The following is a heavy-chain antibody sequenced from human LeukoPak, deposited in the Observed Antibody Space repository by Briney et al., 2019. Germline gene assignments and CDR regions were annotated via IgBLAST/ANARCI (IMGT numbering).Heavy chain of an antibody. D-gene: IGHD2-2*01. CDR1: GYTFTSYG. Sequence: ASVKVSCKASGYTFTSYGISWVRQAPGQGLEWMGWISAYNGNTNYAQKLQGRVTMTTDTSTSTAYMELRSLRSDDTAVYYCARHTAPPIVVVPAAQRPYYYYGMDVWAKGPRSPSP. V-gene: IGHV1-18*01. CDR2: ISAYNGNT. CDR3: ARHTAPPIVVVPAAQRPYYYYGMDV. J-gene: IGHJ6*02.